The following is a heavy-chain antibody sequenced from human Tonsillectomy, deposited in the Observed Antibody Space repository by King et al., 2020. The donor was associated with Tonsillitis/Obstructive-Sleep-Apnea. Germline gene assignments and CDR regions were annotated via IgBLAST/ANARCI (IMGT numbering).Heavy chain of an antibody. CDR1: GFRFSSYV. CDR3: ARDQSGTIAAASPAY. CDR2: ISYDGTNS. D-gene: IGHD6-13*01. J-gene: IGHJ4*02. V-gene: IGHV3-30*01. Sequence: HVQLVESGGGVVQPGRSLRLSCAASGFRFSSYVVHWVRQAPGKGLEWVALISYDGTNSYYADPVKGRFTISRDNSKSTLYLQMNSLRVDDTAVYYCARDQSGTIAAASPAYWGQGTLVTVSS.